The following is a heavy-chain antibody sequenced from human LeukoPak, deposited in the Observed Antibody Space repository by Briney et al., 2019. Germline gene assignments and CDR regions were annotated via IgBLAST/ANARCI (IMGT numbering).Heavy chain of an antibody. J-gene: IGHJ4*02. V-gene: IGHV1-3*01. CDR1: GYSLNYFA. Sequence: ASVKVSCKASGYSLNYFAMHWVRQAPGQSLEWKGWTNAGSGNSAYSQRFQGRVTITRDTSANTAYMELRSLRSEDTAVYYCARVDYYGSGNYFDYWGQGSLVTVSS. D-gene: IGHD3-10*01. CDR3: ARVDYYGSGNYFDY. CDR2: TNAGSGNS.